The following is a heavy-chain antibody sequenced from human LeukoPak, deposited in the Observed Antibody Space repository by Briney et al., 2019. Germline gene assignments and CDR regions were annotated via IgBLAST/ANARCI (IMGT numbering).Heavy chain of an antibody. J-gene: IGHJ5*02. CDR3: ARELSFANAPGSWLDP. CDR2: IFHSGST. CDR1: GDSISSGAYS. Sequence: LSETLSLTCVVTGDSISSGAYSWSWIRQPPGKGLEWIGYIFHSGSTFYHPSLKSRVTISVDNSKNQFSLRLSSVTAADTAVYYCARELSFANAPGSWLDPWGQGTLVTVSS. D-gene: IGHD2-15*01. V-gene: IGHV4-30-2*01.